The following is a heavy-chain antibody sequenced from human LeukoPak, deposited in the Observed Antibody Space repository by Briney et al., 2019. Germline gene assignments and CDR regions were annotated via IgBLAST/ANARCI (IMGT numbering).Heavy chain of an antibody. V-gene: IGHV1-2*02. CDR1: GYTFTGYY. J-gene: IGHJ5*02. CDR2: INPNSGGT. Sequence: ASVKVSCKASGYTFTGYYMHWVRQAPGQGLEWMGWINPNSGGTNYAQKFQGRVTVTRDTSISTAYMELSRLRSDDTAVYYCARGRLRHCSSTSCHADWFDPWGQGTLVTVSS. D-gene: IGHD2-2*01. CDR3: ARGRLRHCSSTSCHADWFDP.